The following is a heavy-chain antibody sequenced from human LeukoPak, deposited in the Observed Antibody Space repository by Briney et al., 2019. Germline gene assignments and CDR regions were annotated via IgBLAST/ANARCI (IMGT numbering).Heavy chain of an antibody. D-gene: IGHD3-3*01. CDR1: GYTFTGYY. CDR2: INPNSGGT. CDR3: ARGRFLDAFDI. V-gene: IGHV1-2*02. J-gene: IGHJ3*02. Sequence: GASVKVSCKASGYTFTGYYMHWVRQAPGQGLEWMGWINPNSGGTNYAQKFQGRVTMTRDTSKNQFSLKLSSVTAADTAVYYCARGRFLDAFDIWGQGTMVTVSS.